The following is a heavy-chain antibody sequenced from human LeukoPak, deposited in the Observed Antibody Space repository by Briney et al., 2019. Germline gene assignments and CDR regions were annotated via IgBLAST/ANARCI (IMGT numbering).Heavy chain of an antibody. CDR1: GGSITSDDYF. V-gene: IGHV4-39*07. CDR3: ARNSRTYGDYDF. J-gene: IGHJ4*02. Sequence: YPSETLSLTCTVSGGSITSDDYFWNWIRQPPGKGLEWIGSIYYSGSTYYNPSLNSRVTISSDTSKDQFSLKLNSVTAADTAVYYCARNSRTYGDYDFWGQGTLVTVSS. D-gene: IGHD4-17*01. CDR2: IYYSGST.